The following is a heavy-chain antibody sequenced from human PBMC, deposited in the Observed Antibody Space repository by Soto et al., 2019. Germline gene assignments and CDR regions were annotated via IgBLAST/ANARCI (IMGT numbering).Heavy chain of an antibody. J-gene: IGHJ3*02. V-gene: IGHV6-1*01. CDR3: ARDRWGRGWRGTDPFDI. CDR2: TYCKSKRYN. D-gene: IGHD6-19*01. Sequence: PSQTLSLTCVISGDSVSSNSAAWNWIRQSPSRGLEWLGRTYCKSKRYNDYAESVKSRITINPDTSKNQFSLQLNSVTPEDTAVYYCARDRWGRGWRGTDPFDIWGQGTMVTVSS. CDR1: GDSVSSNSAA.